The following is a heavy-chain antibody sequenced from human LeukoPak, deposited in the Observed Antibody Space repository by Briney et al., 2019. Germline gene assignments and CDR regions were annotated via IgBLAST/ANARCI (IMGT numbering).Heavy chain of an antibody. J-gene: IGHJ4*02. V-gene: IGHV4-59*01. Sequence: NPSETLSLTCTVSGGSISSYYWSWIRQPPGKGLEWIGYIYYSGSTNYNPSLKSRVTISVDTSKNQFSLKLSSETAADTAVYYCAREGISGSYGYWGQGTLVTVSS. D-gene: IGHD1-26*01. CDR1: GGSISSYY. CDR2: IYYSGST. CDR3: AREGISGSYGY.